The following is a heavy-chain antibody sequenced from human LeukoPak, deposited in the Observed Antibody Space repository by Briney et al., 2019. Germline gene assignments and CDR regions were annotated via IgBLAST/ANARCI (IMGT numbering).Heavy chain of an antibody. CDR2: IIPILNIA. J-gene: IGHJ3*02. Sequence: GASVKVSCKASGGTFSSYAISWVRQAPGQGLEWMGRIIPILNIANYAQKFQGRVTITADKSTSTAYMALSSLRSEDTAVYYCARAMGFDAFDIWGQGTMVTVSS. CDR3: ARAMGFDAFDI. D-gene: IGHD2-8*01. CDR1: GGTFSSYA. V-gene: IGHV1-69*04.